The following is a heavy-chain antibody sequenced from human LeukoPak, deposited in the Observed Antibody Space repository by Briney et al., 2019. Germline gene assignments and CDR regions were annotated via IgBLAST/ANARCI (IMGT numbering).Heavy chain of an antibody. Sequence: GGSLRLSCAASGFTFSSYSMNWVRQAPGKGLEWVAYIRRSGNPIYYADSVKGRFTISRDNAKNSLYLQMNSLRAEDTAVYYCARAREAAAGTGVDYWGQGTLVTVSS. V-gene: IGHV3-48*01. J-gene: IGHJ4*02. CDR1: GFTFSSYS. CDR3: ARAREAAAGTGVDY. D-gene: IGHD6-13*01. CDR2: IRRSGNPI.